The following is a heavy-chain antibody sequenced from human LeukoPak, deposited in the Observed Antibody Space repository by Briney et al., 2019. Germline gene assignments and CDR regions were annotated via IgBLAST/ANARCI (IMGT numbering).Heavy chain of an antibody. CDR1: GFSFTNYG. CDR2: IWYDGSNK. CDR3: ARDSEGSWLGQLEYFQH. J-gene: IGHJ1*01. D-gene: IGHD6-19*01. V-gene: IGHV3-33*08. Sequence: GGSLRLSCAASGFSFTNYGVHWVRQAPGKGLGWVAVIWYDGSNKYYADSVKGRFTISRDNSKNTLYLQMNSLRAEDTAVYYCARDSEGSWLGQLEYFQHWGQGTLVTVSS.